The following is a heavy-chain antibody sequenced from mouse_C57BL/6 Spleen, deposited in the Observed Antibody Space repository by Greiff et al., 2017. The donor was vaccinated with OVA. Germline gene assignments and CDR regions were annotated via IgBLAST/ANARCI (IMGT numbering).Heavy chain of an antibody. Sequence: VKLQQPGAELVMPGASVKLSCKASGYTFTSYWMHWVKQRPGQGLEWIGEIDPSDSYTNYNQKFKGKSTLNVDKSSSTAYMQISSLTSEDTAVYYCARKGNWVYAMDYWGQGTSVTVSS. CDR1: GYTFTSYW. CDR2: IDPSDSYT. V-gene: IGHV1-69*01. D-gene: IGHD4-1*01. J-gene: IGHJ4*01. CDR3: ARKGNWVYAMDY.